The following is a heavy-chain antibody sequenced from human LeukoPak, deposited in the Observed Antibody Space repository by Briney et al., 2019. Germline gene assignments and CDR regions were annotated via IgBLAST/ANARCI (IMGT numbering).Heavy chain of an antibody. V-gene: IGHV1-8*01. D-gene: IGHD6-19*01. Sequence: GASVKVSCKASGYTFTIYDINWVRQATGQGLEWMGWMNPNSGNTGSAQKFQGRLTMTRNTSISTAYMELSSLRSEDTAVYYCARRSQAGGTGIGYWGQGTLVTVSS. CDR3: ARRSQAGGTGIGY. CDR1: GYTFTIYD. J-gene: IGHJ4*02. CDR2: MNPNSGNT.